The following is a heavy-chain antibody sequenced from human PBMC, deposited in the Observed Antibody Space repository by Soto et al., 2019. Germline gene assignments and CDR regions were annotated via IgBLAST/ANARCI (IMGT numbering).Heavy chain of an antibody. J-gene: IGHJ4*02. D-gene: IGHD4-17*01. V-gene: IGHV3-30*18. CDR1: GFSFSSCA. CDR2: ISYDGTNK. CDR3: AKAVTTVTPLGYDS. Sequence: GGSLRLSCAASGFSFSSCAMHWVRRAPGKGLEWVAVISYDGTNKYYADSVKGRFIISRDNSKGTLYLQMNSLRTEDTAVYYCAKAVTTVTPLGYDSWGQGILVTVSS.